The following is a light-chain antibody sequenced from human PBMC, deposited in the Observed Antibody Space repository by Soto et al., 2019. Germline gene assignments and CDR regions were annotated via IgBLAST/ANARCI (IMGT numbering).Light chain of an antibody. Sequence: QSVLTQPPSASGTPGQRVTISCSGSSSNIGSNYVYWYQQLPGTAPKLLIYSNNQRPSGVPDRFSGSKSGTSASLAISGLGPEDEAEYYCASGYDARSAFYVFGTGTKLTVL. CDR3: ASGYDARSAFYV. V-gene: IGLV1-47*02. CDR1: SSNIGSNY. CDR2: SNN. J-gene: IGLJ1*01.